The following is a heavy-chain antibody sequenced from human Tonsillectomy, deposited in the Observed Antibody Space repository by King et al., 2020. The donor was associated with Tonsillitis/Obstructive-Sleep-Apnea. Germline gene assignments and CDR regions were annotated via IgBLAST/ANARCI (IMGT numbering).Heavy chain of an antibody. CDR3: AKGHYDFWSGDAFDM. CDR2: ISHDGNNI. CDR1: GFTFSSYG. Sequence: VQLVESGGGVVQPGRSLRLSCAASGFTFSSYGMHWVRQAPGKGLEWVAVISHDGNNIYYTDSVKGRFAISRDNSKNTLHLHRNRLRAEDTAVYYCAKGHYDFWSGDAFDMWGQGTMVTVSS. D-gene: IGHD3-3*01. J-gene: IGHJ3*02. V-gene: IGHV3-30*18.